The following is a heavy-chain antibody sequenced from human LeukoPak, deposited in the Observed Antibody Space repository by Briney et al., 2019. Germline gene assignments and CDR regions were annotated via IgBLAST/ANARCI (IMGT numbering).Heavy chain of an antibody. CDR2: INPNTGGT. CDR1: GYTFTGYY. Sequence: ASVKVSCKASGYTFTGYYMHWVRQAPGQGLEWMGWINPNTGGTNYAQKFQGRVTMTRDTSISTAYMELSSLRSEDTAVYYCARAGAGDYDFWSGYQISTSNYFDYWGQGTLVTVSS. V-gene: IGHV1-2*02. J-gene: IGHJ4*02. D-gene: IGHD3-3*01. CDR3: ARAGAGDYDFWSGYQISTSNYFDY.